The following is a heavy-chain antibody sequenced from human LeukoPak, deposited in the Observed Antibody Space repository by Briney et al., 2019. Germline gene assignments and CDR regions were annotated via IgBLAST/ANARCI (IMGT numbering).Heavy chain of an antibody. CDR1: GGSFSGYY. D-gene: IGHD1-1*01. Sequence: PSETLSLTCAVYGGSFSGYYWSWIRQPPEKGLEWIGEINHSGSTNYNPSLKSRVTISVDTSKNQFSLKLSSVTAADTAVYYCARSSRVRRFDYWGQGTLVTVSS. V-gene: IGHV4-34*01. CDR3: ARSSRVRRFDY. CDR2: INHSGST. J-gene: IGHJ4*02.